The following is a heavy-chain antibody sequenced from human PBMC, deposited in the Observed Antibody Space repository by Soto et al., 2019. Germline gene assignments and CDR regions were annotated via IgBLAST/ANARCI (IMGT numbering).Heavy chain of an antibody. Sequence: VGSLRLSCAASGFTVSSNYMSWVRQAPGKGLEWVSVIYSGGSTYYADSVKGRFTISRDNSKNTLYLQMNSLRAEDTAVYYCTTDSGSGWYDAFDIWGQATMVTGSS. D-gene: IGHD6-19*01. V-gene: IGHV3-66*01. CDR3: TTDSGSGWYDAFDI. CDR2: IYSGGST. J-gene: IGHJ3*02. CDR1: GFTVSSNY.